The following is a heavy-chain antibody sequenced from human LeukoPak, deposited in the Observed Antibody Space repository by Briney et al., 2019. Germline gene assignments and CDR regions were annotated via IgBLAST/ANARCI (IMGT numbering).Heavy chain of an antibody. V-gene: IGHV3-23*01. Sequence: GGSLRLSCAASGFTFSSDAMSWVRQAPGKGLEWVSAISGSGGSTYYADSVKGRFTIYRDNSKNTLYLQMNSLRAEDTAVYYCARESGVLRGYSYGQWGQGILVTVSS. CDR2: ISGSGGST. D-gene: IGHD5-18*01. CDR1: GFTFSSDA. J-gene: IGHJ4*02. CDR3: ARESGVLRGYSYGQ.